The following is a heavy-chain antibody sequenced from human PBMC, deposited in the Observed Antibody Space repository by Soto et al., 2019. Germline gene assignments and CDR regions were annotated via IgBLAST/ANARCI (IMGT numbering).Heavy chain of an antibody. CDR2: IIPILGIA. CDR3: ARQDYGDYLWFDP. D-gene: IGHD4-17*01. V-gene: IGHV1-69*02. J-gene: IGHJ5*02. Sequence: QVQLVQSGAEVKKPGSSVKVSCKASGGTFSSYTISWVRQAPGQGLEWMGRIIPILGIANYAQKFQGRITITADKSTSTADMELSGLRSEDTAVYYCARQDYGDYLWFDPWGQGTLVTVSS. CDR1: GGTFSSYT.